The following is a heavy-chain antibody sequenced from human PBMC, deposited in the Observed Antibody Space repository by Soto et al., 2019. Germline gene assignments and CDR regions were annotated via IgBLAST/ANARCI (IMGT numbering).Heavy chain of an antibody. V-gene: IGHV1-46*01. J-gene: IGHJ1*01. Sequence: GASVKVSCKASGYTFTSYYMHCVRQAPGQGLEWIGMIIPGGGNTNYAQKFQERVTITRDMSTSTAYMELSSLRSEDTAVYYCAAGGGAAAGNYWEESGDFQHWGQGTLVTVSS. D-gene: IGHD6-13*01. CDR2: IIPGGGNT. CDR1: GYTFTSYY. CDR3: AAGGGAAAGNYWEESGDFQH.